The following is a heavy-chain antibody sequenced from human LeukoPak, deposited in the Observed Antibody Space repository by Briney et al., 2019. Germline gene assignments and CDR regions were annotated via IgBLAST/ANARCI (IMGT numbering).Heavy chain of an antibody. V-gene: IGHV3-21*01. D-gene: IGHD2-15*01. CDR3: AKRYCSGGSCYPHYYYYYMDV. CDR1: GFAFRNLG. J-gene: IGHJ6*03. Sequence: GGSLRLSCAASGFAFRNLGMHWVRQAPGKGLEWVSSISSSSSYIYYADSVKGRFTISRDNAKNSLYLQMNSLRAEDTAVYYCAKRYCSGGSCYPHYYYYYMDVWGKGTTVTIS. CDR2: ISSSSSYI.